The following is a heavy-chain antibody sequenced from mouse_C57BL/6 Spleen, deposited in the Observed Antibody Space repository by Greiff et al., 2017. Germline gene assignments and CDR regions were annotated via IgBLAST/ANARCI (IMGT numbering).Heavy chain of an antibody. D-gene: IGHD2-3*01. Sequence: QVQLQQSGAELVRPGASVKLSCKASGYTFTDYYINWVKQRPGQGLEWIARIYPGSGNTYYNEKLKGKATLTAEKSSSTAYMQLSSLTSEDSAVYFCARGGDGYYFDYWGQGTTLTVSS. V-gene: IGHV1-76*01. CDR3: ARGGDGYYFDY. CDR2: IYPGSGNT. J-gene: IGHJ2*01. CDR1: GYTFTDYY.